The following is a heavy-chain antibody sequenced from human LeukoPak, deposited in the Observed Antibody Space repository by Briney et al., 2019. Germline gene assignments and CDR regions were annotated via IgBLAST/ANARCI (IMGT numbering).Heavy chain of an antibody. Sequence: PGGSLRLSCTASGFSFSGHWMHWARQLPGKGLVWVSRISPTGSTTSYADSVKGRFTVSRDNAKNTLYLQMNSLRAEDTAVYYCARDFGGYWGQGTLVTVSS. CDR3: ARDFGGY. V-gene: IGHV3-74*01. D-gene: IGHD4-23*01. CDR2: ISPTGSTT. CDR1: GFSFSGHW. J-gene: IGHJ4*02.